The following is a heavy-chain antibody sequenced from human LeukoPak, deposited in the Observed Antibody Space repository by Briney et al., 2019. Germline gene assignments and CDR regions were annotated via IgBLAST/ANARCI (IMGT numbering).Heavy chain of an antibody. V-gene: IGHV3-23*01. CDR3: AKDFPRGYYYYGMDV. Sequence: GGSLRLSCAASGFTFSSYAMSWVRQAPGKGLEWVSAISGSGGSTYYADSVKGRFTISRYNSKNTLYLQMNSLRAEDTAVYYCAKDFPRGYYYYGMDVWGQGTTVTVSS. CDR2: ISGSGGST. J-gene: IGHJ6*02. CDR1: GFTFSSYA.